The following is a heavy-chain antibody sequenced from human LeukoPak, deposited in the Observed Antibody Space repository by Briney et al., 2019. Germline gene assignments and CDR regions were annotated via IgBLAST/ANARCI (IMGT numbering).Heavy chain of an antibody. CDR2: IYNSGST. Sequence: SETLSLTCAVYGGSFSSYYWNWIRQPPGKGLEWIGTIYNSGSTYYNASLESRVTISVDTSKNQFSLKLSSVTAADTAVYYCARAYSSSWYFNWFDPWGQGTLVTVSS. CDR1: GGSFSSYY. V-gene: IGHV4-34*01. CDR3: ARAYSSSWYFNWFDP. J-gene: IGHJ5*02. D-gene: IGHD6-13*01.